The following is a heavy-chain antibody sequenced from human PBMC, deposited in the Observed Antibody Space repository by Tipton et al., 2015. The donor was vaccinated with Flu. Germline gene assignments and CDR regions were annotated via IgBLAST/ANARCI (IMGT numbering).Heavy chain of an antibody. V-gene: IGHV4-59*08. Sequence: TLSLTCTVSGGSISSYYWSWIRQPPGERLEWIGYIYYTGSTNYNPSLKSRVTISLDTSKNQFSLNLSSVTAADTAVYYCARRYYDSSGPLDYWGQGTLVTVSS. D-gene: IGHD3-22*01. CDR2: IYYTGST. CDR1: GGSISSYY. J-gene: IGHJ4*02. CDR3: ARRYYDSSGPLDY.